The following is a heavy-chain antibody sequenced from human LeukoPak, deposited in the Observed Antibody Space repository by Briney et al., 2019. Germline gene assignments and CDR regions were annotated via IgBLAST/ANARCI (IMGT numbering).Heavy chain of an antibody. CDR2: ISSSSSYI. J-gene: IGHJ6*02. CDR1: GFTISSYS. V-gene: IGHV3-21*01. Sequence: GGSLRLSCAASGFTISSYSMNWVRQAPGKGLEWVSSISSSSSYIYYADSVKGRFTISRDNAKNSLYLQMNSLRAEDTAVYYCASSKDLAYCGGDCYLSSLYYYGMDVWGQGTTVTVSS. CDR3: ASSKDLAYCGGDCYLSSLYYYGMDV. D-gene: IGHD2-21*02.